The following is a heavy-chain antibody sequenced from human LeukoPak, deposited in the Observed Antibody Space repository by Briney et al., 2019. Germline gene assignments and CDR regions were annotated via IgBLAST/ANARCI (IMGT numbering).Heavy chain of an antibody. CDR1: GFSISTYW. Sequence: GGSLRLSCAASGFSISTYWMTWVRQAPGKGLEWVANIKQDGSEEYYVDSVKGRFTVSRDNAKNSLYLQMNSLRAEDTAVYYCASWVCRDYWGQGTLVTVSS. D-gene: IGHD6-13*01. CDR3: ASWVCRDY. CDR2: IKQDGSEE. J-gene: IGHJ4*02. V-gene: IGHV3-7*01.